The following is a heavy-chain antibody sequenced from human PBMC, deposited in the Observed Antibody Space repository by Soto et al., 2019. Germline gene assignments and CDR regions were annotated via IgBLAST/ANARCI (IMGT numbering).Heavy chain of an antibody. V-gene: IGHV3-30-3*01. D-gene: IGHD6-6*01. Sequence: GGSLRLSCAASGFTFSSYAMHWVRQAPGKGLEWVAVISYDGSNKYYADSVKGRFTISRDNSKNTLYLQMNSLRAEDTAVYYCASPSISTYSSSPLDYWGQGTLVTVSS. CDR2: ISYDGSNK. CDR1: GFTFSSYA. CDR3: ASPSISTYSSSPLDY. J-gene: IGHJ4*02.